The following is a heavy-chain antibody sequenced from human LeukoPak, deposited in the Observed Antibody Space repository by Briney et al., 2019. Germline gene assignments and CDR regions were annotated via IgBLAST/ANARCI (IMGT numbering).Heavy chain of an antibody. CDR3: ARGLYVGYYDFWSGPRRDAFDI. D-gene: IGHD3-3*01. Sequence: SSQTLSLTCAVYGGSFSGYYWSWIRQPPGKGLEWIGEINHSGSTNYNPSPKSRVTISVDTSKNQFSLKLSSVTAADTAVYYCARGLYVGYYDFWSGPRRDAFDIWGQGTMVTVSS. CDR1: GGSFSGYY. J-gene: IGHJ3*02. CDR2: INHSGST. V-gene: IGHV4-34*01.